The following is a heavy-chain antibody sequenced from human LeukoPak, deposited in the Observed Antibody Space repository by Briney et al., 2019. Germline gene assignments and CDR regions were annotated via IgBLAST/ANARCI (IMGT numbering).Heavy chain of an antibody. Sequence: SETLSLTCAVYGGSFSGYYWSWIRQPPGKGLEWIGEISHSGSTNYNPSLKSRVTISVDTSKNQFSLKLSSVTAADTAVYYCARATSLIKNKKKGGDYYYMDVWGKGTTVTVSS. CDR1: GGSFSGYY. CDR3: ARATSLIKNKKKGGDYYYMDV. CDR2: ISHSGST. V-gene: IGHV4-34*01. D-gene: IGHD1/OR15-1a*01. J-gene: IGHJ6*03.